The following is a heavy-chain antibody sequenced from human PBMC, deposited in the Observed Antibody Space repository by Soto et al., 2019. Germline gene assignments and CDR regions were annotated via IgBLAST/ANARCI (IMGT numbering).Heavy chain of an antibody. CDR2: IKPDGSGK. CDR1: GFTFSSYW. J-gene: IGHJ3*02. V-gene: IGHV3-7*01. CDR3: ARDDSSGWYGAFDI. D-gene: IGHD6-19*01. Sequence: GGSLRLSCAASGFTFSSYWMNWVRQAPGKGLEWVANIKPDGSGKYYGDSVKGRFTISRDNAKNSLYLQMNSLRAEDTAMYDCARDDSSGWYGAFDIWGQGTMVTVSS.